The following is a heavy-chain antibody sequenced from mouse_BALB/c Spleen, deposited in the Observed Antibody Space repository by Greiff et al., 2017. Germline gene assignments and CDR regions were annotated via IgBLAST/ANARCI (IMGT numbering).Heavy chain of an antibody. V-gene: IGHV5-6-4*01. D-gene: IGHD2-12*01. Sequence: DVMLVESGGALVKPGGSLKLSCAASGFTFSSYTMSWVRQTPEKKLEWVATISSGGSYTYYPDSAKGRFTISRDNAKNTLYLQMSSLKSEDTAMYYCARDGGYSYGDEGYWYFDVWGAGTTVTVSS. CDR3: ARDGGYSYGDEGYWYFDV. CDR1: GFTFSSYT. CDR2: ISSGGSYT. J-gene: IGHJ1*01.